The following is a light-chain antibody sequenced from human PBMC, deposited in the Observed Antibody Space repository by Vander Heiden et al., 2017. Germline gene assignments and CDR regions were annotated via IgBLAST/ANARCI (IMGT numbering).Light chain of an antibody. V-gene: IGLV3-10*01. CDR1: ALPKKY. CDR2: EDT. Sequence: SYELPPPPSVSVSPGQTARITSSGDALPKKYAYWYQQKSGQAPVMVIQEDTKRPAGIPDRFSGSSSGTVATLTISGAQVEDEADYYCYSTDSSGNQRVFGTGTKVTVL. CDR3: YSTDSSGNQRV. J-gene: IGLJ1*01.